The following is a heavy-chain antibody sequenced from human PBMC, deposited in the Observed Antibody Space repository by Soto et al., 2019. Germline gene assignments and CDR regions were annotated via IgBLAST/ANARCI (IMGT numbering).Heavy chain of an antibody. J-gene: IGHJ6*02. CDR3: ASSSLYGMDV. CDR1: GGSFSGYY. V-gene: IGHV4-34*01. Sequence: SETLSLTCAVYGGSFSGYYWSWIRQPPGKGLEWIGEINHSGSTNYNPSLKSRVTISVDTSKNQFSLKVGSVTAADTAVYYCASSSLYGMDVWGQGTTVTAP. CDR2: INHSGST.